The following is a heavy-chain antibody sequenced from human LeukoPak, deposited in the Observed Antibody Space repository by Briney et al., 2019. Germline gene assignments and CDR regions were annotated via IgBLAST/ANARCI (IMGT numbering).Heavy chain of an antibody. V-gene: IGHV1-46*01. D-gene: IGHD3-22*01. CDR2: INPSGGST. CDR1: GYTFTSYY. CDR3: ARSPYDSSGYYPNWFDP. Sequence: ASVKVSCKASGYTFTSYYMHWVRQAPGQGLEWMGIINPSGGSTSYAQEFQGRVAMTRDTSTSTVYMELSSLRSEDTAVYYCARSPYDSSGYYPNWFDPWGQGTLVTVSS. J-gene: IGHJ5*02.